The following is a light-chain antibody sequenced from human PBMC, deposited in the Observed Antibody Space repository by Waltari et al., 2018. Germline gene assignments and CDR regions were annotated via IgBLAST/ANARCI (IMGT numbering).Light chain of an antibody. V-gene: IGKV1-17*01. J-gene: IGKJ1*01. Sequence: DIQMTESRSSLSASVGDSVPITCRPRQDIRDHLCWYQQKPGRAPKALIYGASRFQSGVPSRFSGSGSGTEFTLTISSLQPEDFATYYCLQYNNYPRTFAQGTKVEIK. CDR1: QDIRDH. CDR2: GAS. CDR3: LQYNNYPRT.